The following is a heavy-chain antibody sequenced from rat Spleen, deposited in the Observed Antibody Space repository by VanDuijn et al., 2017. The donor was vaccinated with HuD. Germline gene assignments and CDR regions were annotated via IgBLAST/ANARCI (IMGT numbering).Heavy chain of an antibody. J-gene: IGHJ3*01. CDR3: ARPDYGYPFAY. Sequence: EVQLVESGGGLVQPGRSLKLSCAASGFTFSDYNMAWVRQAPKKSLEWVAIITHDGSSTYYRDSVKGRFTISRDNAKSTLYLQMDSLRSEDTATYYCARPDYGYPFAYWGQGTLVTVSS. D-gene: IGHD1-7*01. CDR1: GFTFSDYN. CDR2: ITHDGSST. V-gene: IGHV5-7*01.